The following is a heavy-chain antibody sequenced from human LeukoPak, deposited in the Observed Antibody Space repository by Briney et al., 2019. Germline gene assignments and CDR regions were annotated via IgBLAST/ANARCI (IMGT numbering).Heavy chain of an antibody. Sequence: SVKVSCKASGGTFSSYAISWVRQAPGQGLEWMGGIIPIFGTANYAQKFQGRVTITADKSTSTAYMELSSLRSEDTAVYYCASEDGYGSSWYYFDYWGQGTLVTVSS. CDR3: ASEDGYGSSWYYFDY. CDR2: IIPIFGTA. CDR1: GGTFSSYA. V-gene: IGHV1-69*06. D-gene: IGHD6-13*01. J-gene: IGHJ4*02.